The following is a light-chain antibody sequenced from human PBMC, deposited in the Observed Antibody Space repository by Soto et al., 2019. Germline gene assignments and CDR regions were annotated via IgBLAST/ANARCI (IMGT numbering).Light chain of an antibody. CDR1: QDISNY. CDR2: AAS. J-gene: IGKJ1*01. V-gene: IGKV1-27*01. CDR3: QKYNSAPVW. Sequence: DIQMTQSPSSLSASVGDRVTITCRASQDISNYLAWYQQKPGKAPKLLIYAASTLPSGVPSRFSGSGSGTDFTLTISSLQPEDVATYYCQKYNSAPVWFGQGTKVEIK.